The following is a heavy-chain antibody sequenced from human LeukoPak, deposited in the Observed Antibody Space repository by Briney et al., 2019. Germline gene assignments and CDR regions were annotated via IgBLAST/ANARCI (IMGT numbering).Heavy chain of an antibody. D-gene: IGHD6-13*01. CDR1: GFTFDDYG. Sequence: GGSLRLSCAASGFTFDDYGMSWGRQAPGKGLEWVSGINWNGGSTGYADSVKGRFTISRDNAKNSLYLQMNSLRAEDTALYYCARDDSSSWWGYFDYWGQGTLVTVSS. V-gene: IGHV3-20*04. CDR2: INWNGGST. CDR3: ARDDSSSWWGYFDY. J-gene: IGHJ4*02.